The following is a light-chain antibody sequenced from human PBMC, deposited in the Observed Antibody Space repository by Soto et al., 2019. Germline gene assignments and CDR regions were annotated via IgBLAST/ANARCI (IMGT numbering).Light chain of an antibody. J-gene: IGKJ5*01. CDR1: QSVSTY. Sequence: EILLTQSPATLSLSPGERATLSCRASQSVSTYLAWYQQKPGQAPRLLIYGASIRATGIPDRFSGSGSETDFTLTISRLEPEDFALYYCQQYGSSAPITFGQGTRLEIK. CDR3: QQYGSSAPIT. V-gene: IGKV3-20*01. CDR2: GAS.